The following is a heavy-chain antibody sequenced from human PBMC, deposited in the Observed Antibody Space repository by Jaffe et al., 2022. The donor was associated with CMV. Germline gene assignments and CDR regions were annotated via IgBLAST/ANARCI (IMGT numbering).Heavy chain of an antibody. CDR2: IYSGGST. D-gene: IGHD3-10*01. CDR3: ARESRGFGPPYYYYYYMDV. V-gene: IGHV3-53*02. Sequence: EVQLVETGGGLIQPGGSLRLSCAASGFTVSSNYMSWVRQAPGKGLEWVSVIYSGGSTYYADSVKGRFTISRDNSKNTLYLQMNSLRAEDTAVYYCARESRGFGPPYYYYYYMDVWGKGTTVTVSS. CDR1: GFTVSSNY. J-gene: IGHJ6*03.